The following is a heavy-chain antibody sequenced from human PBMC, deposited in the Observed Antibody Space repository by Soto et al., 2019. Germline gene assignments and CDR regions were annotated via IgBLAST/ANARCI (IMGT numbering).Heavy chain of an antibody. D-gene: IGHD2-15*01. CDR2: ISYDARTK. J-gene: IGHJ6*04. V-gene: IGHV3-30*18. CDR1: GFTFSNYG. CDR3: AKEVVVVADPPVEGVDV. Sequence: HPGGSLRLSCAASGFTFSNYGMHWVRQAPGRGLEWVAVISYDARTKYYADSVKGRFTISRDKSKNTLYLQMSSLSAEDTAVYYCAKEVVVVADPPVEGVDVWGKGTTVTVS.